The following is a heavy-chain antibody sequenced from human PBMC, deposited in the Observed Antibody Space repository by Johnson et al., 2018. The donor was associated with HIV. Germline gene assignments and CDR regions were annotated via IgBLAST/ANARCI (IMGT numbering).Heavy chain of an antibody. D-gene: IGHD3-10*01. V-gene: IGHV3-53*01. Sequence: EQLVESGGGLIQPGGSLRLSCAASGFTVSSNYMSWVRQAPGKGLEWVSVIYSGGSTYYADSVKGRFTISRDNSKNTLYLQMNSLRAEDTAVYYCARVEDGSGSYYPDAFDIWGQGTMVTVSS. CDR2: IYSGGST. CDR1: GFTVSSNY. CDR3: ARVEDGSGSYYPDAFDI. J-gene: IGHJ3*02.